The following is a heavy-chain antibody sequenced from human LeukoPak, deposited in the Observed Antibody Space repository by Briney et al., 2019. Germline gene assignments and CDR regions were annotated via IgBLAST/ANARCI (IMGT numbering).Heavy chain of an antibody. CDR2: MNPNSGNT. J-gene: IGHJ5*02. CDR3: AQGQYNWNDGRQEFDP. Sequence: ASVKVSCKASGYTFTSYDINWVRQATGQGLEWMGWMNPNSGNTGYAQKFQGRVTITADESTSTAYMELSSLRSEDTAVYYCAQGQYNWNDGRQEFDPWGQGTLVTVSS. CDR1: GYTFTSYD. D-gene: IGHD1-1*01. V-gene: IGHV1-8*01.